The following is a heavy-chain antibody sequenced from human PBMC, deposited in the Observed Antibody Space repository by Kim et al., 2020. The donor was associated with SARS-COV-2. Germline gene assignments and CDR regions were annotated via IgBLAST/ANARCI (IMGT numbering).Heavy chain of an antibody. J-gene: IGHJ6*02. CDR3: AKDIGIAAAGSINYYGMDV. V-gene: IGHV3-9*01. Sequence: NGRFTISRDNAKNSLYLQMKSLRAEDTALYYCAKDIGIAAAGSINYYGMDVWGQGTTVTVSS. D-gene: IGHD6-13*01.